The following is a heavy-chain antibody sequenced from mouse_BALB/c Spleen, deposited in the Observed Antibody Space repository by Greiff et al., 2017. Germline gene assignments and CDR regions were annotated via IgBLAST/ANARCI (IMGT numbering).Heavy chain of an antibody. CDR3: VRGDYDYEGNAMDY. D-gene: IGHD2-4*01. V-gene: IGHV10-3*03. CDR1: GFTFNTYA. J-gene: IGHJ4*01. CDR2: IRSKSNNYAT. Sequence: EVQGVESGGGLVQPKGSLKLSCAASGFTFNTYAMHWVCQAPGKGLEWVARIRSKSNNYATYYADSVKDRFTISRDDSQSMLYLQMNNLKTEDTAMYYCVRGDYDYEGNAMDYWGQGTSVTVSS.